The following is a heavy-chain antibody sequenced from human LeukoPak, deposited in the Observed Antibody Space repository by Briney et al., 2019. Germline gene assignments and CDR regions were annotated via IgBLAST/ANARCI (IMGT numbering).Heavy chain of an antibody. J-gene: IGHJ4*02. D-gene: IGHD3-22*01. CDR3: ARDYDSSGNFDY. CDR1: GGSVSSGSYY. Sequence: SETLSLTCTVSGGSVSSGSYYWSWIRQPPGTGLERIGYIYYSGSTNYNPSLKSRVTISVDASKNQFSLKLSSVTAADTAVYYCARDYDSSGNFDYWGQGTLVTVSS. CDR2: IYYSGST. V-gene: IGHV4-61*01.